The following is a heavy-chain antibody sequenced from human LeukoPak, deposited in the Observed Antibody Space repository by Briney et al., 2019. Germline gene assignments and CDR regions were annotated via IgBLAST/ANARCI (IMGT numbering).Heavy chain of an antibody. J-gene: IGHJ4*02. CDR2: ISGSGGST. CDR3: AKVHDFWSGKLDY. Sequence: PGGSLRLSCAASGFTFSSYAMSWVRQAPGKGLEWVSAISGSGGSTYYADSVKGRFTISRGNSKNTLYLQMNSLRAEDTAVYYCAKVHDFWSGKLDYWGQGTLVTVSS. CDR1: GFTFSSYA. V-gene: IGHV3-23*01. D-gene: IGHD3-3*01.